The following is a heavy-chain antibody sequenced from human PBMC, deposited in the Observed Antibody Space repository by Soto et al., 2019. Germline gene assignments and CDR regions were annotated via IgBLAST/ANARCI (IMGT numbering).Heavy chain of an antibody. CDR2: RWYDGSNK. CDR3: ASAGPMIFWYFDL. J-gene: IGHJ2*01. V-gene: IGHV3-33*01. CDR1: GFTFSSYG. D-gene: IGHD2-15*01. Sequence: QVQLVESGGGVVQPGRSLRLSCAASGFTFSSYGMHWVRQAPGKGLEWVAVRWYDGSNKYYADSVQGRFTISRDNSKNTLYLQMNSLRAEDTAGYYCASAGPMIFWYFDLWGRGTLVTVSS.